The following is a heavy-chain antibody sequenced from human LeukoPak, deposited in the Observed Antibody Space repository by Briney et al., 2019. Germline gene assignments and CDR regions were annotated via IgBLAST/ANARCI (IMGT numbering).Heavy chain of an antibody. V-gene: IGHV3-23*01. D-gene: IGHD5-18*01. CDR1: GFTFSSYA. Sequence: GGSLRLSCAASGFTFSSYAMSWVRQAPGKGLEWVSAISGSGGSTYYADSVKGRFTISRDNSKNTLYLQMNSLRAEDTAVYYRAKVPSSYGHGPFDYWGQGTLVTVSS. CDR3: AKVPSSYGHGPFDY. J-gene: IGHJ4*02. CDR2: ISGSGGST.